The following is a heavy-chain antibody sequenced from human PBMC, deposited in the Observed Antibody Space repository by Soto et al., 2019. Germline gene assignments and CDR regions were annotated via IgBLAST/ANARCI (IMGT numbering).Heavy chain of an antibody. V-gene: IGHV3-23*01. Sequence: EVQLLESGGGLVQPGGSLRLSCAASGFTFSSYAMSWVRQAPGKGLEWVSAISGSGGSTYYADSVKGRFTISRDNSENTLYLQMNSLRAEDTAVYYCAKDIHYDSSGHDYWGQGTLVTVSS. J-gene: IGHJ4*02. CDR2: ISGSGGST. CDR1: GFTFSSYA. CDR3: AKDIHYDSSGHDY. D-gene: IGHD3-22*01.